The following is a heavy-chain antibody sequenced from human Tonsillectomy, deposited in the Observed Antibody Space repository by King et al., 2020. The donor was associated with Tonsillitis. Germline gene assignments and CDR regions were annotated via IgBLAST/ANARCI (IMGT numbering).Heavy chain of an antibody. J-gene: IGHJ4*02. V-gene: IGHV3-30*02. Sequence: QVQLVESGGGVVQPGGSLRLSCEASGFAFDKFGMHWVRQAPGKGLEWVASVRYYGSHENYADSVKGRFTISKDNSKNTLYLQMNSLRVEDTAVYYCAKDPRWGGGGNPYFEYWGQGTPVTVSS. CDR3: AKDPRWGGGGNPYFEY. D-gene: IGHD2-15*01. CDR2: VRYYGSHE. CDR1: GFAFDKFG.